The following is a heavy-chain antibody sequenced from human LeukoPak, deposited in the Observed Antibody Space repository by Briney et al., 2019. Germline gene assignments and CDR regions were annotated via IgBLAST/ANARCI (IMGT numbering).Heavy chain of an antibody. CDR2: ISYSGTT. V-gene: IGHV4-59*11. D-gene: IGHD3-16*01. J-gene: IGHJ6*03. CDR3: TRDRNGGDHYYMDV. CDR1: SGSIRSQH. Sequence: SETLSLTCTVSSGSIRSQHWCWIRQPPGKGLEWIGFISYSGTTYYNPSLESRVTISRDTSRNQFSLKLSSVTAADTAVYYCTRDRNGGDHYYMDVWGKGTTVTVSS.